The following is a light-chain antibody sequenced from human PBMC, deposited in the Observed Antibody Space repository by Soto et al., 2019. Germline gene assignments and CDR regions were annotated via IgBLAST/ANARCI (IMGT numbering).Light chain of an antibody. J-gene: IGKJ4*01. CDR1: QSVLYSSNNKNY. CDR2: WAS. CDR3: QQYYSTPRT. V-gene: IGKV4-1*01. Sequence: DIVMTQSPDSLAVSLGERATINCKSSQSVLYSSNNKNYLSWFQQKPGQPPKLLISWASTRESGVPDRFSGSGSGTDFTLTISSLQAEDVAVYYCQQYYSTPRTFGGGTEVEIK.